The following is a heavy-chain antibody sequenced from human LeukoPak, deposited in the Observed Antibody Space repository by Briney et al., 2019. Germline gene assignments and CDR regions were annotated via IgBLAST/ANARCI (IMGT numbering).Heavy chain of an antibody. CDR3: ARTYYEFWSGYSVYYYYYYMDV. Sequence: PSETLSLTCTVSGGSISSHYWSWIRQPPGKGLEWIGYIYYSGSTNYNPSLKSRVTISVDTSKNQFSLKLSSVTAADTAVYYCARTYYEFWSGYSVYYYYYYMDVWGKGTTVTVSS. D-gene: IGHD3-3*01. CDR1: GGSISSHY. V-gene: IGHV4-59*11. CDR2: IYYSGST. J-gene: IGHJ6*03.